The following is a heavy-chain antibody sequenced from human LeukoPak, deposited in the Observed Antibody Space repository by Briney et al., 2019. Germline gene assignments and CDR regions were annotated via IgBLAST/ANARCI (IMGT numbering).Heavy chain of an antibody. V-gene: IGHV4-59*12. CDR2: IYYSGST. CDR3: ARLSSHSITMVRGAPGVDAFDI. D-gene: IGHD3-10*01. J-gene: IGHJ3*02. Sequence: SETLSLTCTVSGGSISSYYWSWIRQPPGKGLEWIGYIYYSGSTNYNPSLKSRVTISVDTSKNQFSLKLSSVTAADTAVYYCARLSSHSITMVRGAPGVDAFDIWGQGTMVAVSS. CDR1: GGSISSYY.